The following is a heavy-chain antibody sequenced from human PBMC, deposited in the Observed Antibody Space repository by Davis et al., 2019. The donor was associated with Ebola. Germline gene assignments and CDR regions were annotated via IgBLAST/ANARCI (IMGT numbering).Heavy chain of an antibody. D-gene: IGHD1-14*01. V-gene: IGHV3-43*02. CDR1: GFTFDDYA. Sequence: GESLKISCAASGFTFDDYAMHWVRQAPGKGLEWVSLISGDGGSTYYADSVKGRFTISRDNSKNTLYLQMNSLRAEDTAVYYCARPMKTDYYSMDVWGQGTTVTVSS. CDR3: ARPMKTDYYSMDV. J-gene: IGHJ6*02. CDR2: ISGDGGST.